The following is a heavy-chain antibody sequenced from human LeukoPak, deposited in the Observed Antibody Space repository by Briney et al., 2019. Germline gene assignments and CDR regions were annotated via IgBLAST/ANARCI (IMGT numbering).Heavy chain of an antibody. V-gene: IGHV3-48*04. CDR1: GFSFSRYG. CDR3: AKRADSSAHSFDY. D-gene: IGHD3-22*01. J-gene: IGHJ4*02. CDR2: IRSSDSTT. Sequence: GGSLRLSCAASGFSFSRYGMKWVRQAPGKGPEWLSYIRSSDSTTYYADSVKGRFTISRDNAKNSLYLQMDSLRVEDTAVYYCAKRADSSAHSFDYWGQGTLVTASS.